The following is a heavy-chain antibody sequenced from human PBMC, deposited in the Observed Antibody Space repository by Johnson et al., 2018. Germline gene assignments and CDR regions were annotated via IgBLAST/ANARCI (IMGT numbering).Heavy chain of an antibody. CDR2: MNPNSGDT. D-gene: IGHD6-19*01. Sequence: VQLVQSGGGLVKXGASVKVSCKASGYTFTSYDIKWVRQATGQGLEWMGWMNPNSGDTGYAQKFQGRVIMTRNTSISTAYMELSSLRSEDTAVYYCARGSVAGDFQHWGQGTLVTVSS. V-gene: IGHV1-8*01. CDR3: ARGSVAGDFQH. J-gene: IGHJ1*01. CDR1: GYTFTSYD.